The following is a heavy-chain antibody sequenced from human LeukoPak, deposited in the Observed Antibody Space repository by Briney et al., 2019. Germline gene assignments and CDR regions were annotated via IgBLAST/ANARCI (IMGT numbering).Heavy chain of an antibody. D-gene: IGHD4-17*01. CDR2: IYYSGST. CDR3: ARDSRPIYGATSYFDY. J-gene: IGHJ4*02. V-gene: IGHV4-59*01. Sequence: PSETLSLTCTVSGGSISSYYWSWIRQPPGKGLEWIGYIYYSGSTNYNPSLKSRVTISVVTSKNQFSLKLSSVTAADTAVYYCARDSRPIYGATSYFDYWGQGTLVTVSS. CDR1: GGSISSYY.